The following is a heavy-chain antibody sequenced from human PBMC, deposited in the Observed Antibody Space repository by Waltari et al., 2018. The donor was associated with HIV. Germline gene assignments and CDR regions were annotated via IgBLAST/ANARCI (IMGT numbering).Heavy chain of an antibody. CDR3: AKDLSYGTGWPYFDK. CDR1: GFALGGFH. Sequence: VQLPESGGGVVQPGGSLKLSCAASGFALGGFHMHWVRQAPRKGPDLVALITVDGKKECYSDSVNGRLTIPSDNSGIRLFLQMNIMRPEDTGVSFCAKDLSYGTGWPYFDKRGQGTLVTFSS. V-gene: IGHV3-30*18. J-gene: IGHJ4*02. D-gene: IGHD2-8*02. CDR2: ITVDGKKE.